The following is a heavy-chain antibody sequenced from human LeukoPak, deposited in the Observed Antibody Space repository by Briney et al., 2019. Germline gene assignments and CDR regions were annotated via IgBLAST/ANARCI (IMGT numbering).Heavy chain of an antibody. V-gene: IGHV4-38-2*02. CDR2: IYHSGST. CDR1: GYSISSGYY. D-gene: IGHD1-26*01. J-gene: IGHJ5*02. Sequence: SETLSLTCSVSGYSISSGYYWGWIRQHPGKGLEWIGSIYHSGSTYYNPSLKSRVTISVDTSKNQFSLKMRSVSAADTAVYYCARDKGGGPFSDWFDPWGQGTLVTVSS. CDR3: ARDKGGGPFSDWFDP.